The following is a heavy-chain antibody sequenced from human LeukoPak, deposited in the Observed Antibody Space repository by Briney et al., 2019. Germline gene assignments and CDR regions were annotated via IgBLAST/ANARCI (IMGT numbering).Heavy chain of an antibody. J-gene: IGHJ4*02. CDR2: LSGTGHST. D-gene: IGHD4-23*01. CDR3: AKAAQTTVVTMSFDY. CDR1: GFTFSSYA. V-gene: IGHV3-23*01. Sequence: GGSLRLSCAASGFTFSSYAMSWVRQAPGKGLEWVSTLSGTGHSTYYADSVKGRFTISRDNSKNTLYLQMNSLRAEDTAVYYCAKAAQTTVVTMSFDYWGQGTQVTVSS.